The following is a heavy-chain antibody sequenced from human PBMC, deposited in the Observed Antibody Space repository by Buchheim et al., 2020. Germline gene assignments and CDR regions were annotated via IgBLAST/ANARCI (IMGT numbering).Heavy chain of an antibody. CDR3: ARGPYDFWSGYGFDP. CDR2: INHSGST. J-gene: IGHJ5*02. CDR1: GGSFSGYY. Sequence: QVQLQQWGAGLLKPSETLSLTCAVYGGSFSGYYWSWIRQPPGKGLEWIGEINHSGSTNYNPSLKSRVTISVDTSKNQFSLKLSSVTAADTAVYYCARGPYDFWSGYGFDPWGQGTL. V-gene: IGHV4-34*01. D-gene: IGHD3-3*01.